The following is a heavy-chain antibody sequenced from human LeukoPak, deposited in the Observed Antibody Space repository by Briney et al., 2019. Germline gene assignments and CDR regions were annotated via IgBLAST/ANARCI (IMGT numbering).Heavy chain of an antibody. J-gene: IGHJ4*02. CDR2: INPNSGGT. V-gene: IGHV1-2*02. Sequence: ASVEVSCKASGYTFTGYYMHWVRQAPGQGLEWMGWINPNSGGTNYAQKFQGRVTMTRDTSISTAYMELSRLRSDDTAVYYCARDSDFWSGYFSVDYWGQGTLVTVSS. D-gene: IGHD3-3*01. CDR3: ARDSDFWSGYFSVDY. CDR1: GYTFTGYY.